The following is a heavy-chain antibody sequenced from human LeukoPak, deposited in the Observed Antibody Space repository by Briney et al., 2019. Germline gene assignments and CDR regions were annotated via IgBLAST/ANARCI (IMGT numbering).Heavy chain of an antibody. CDR3: AKARIIGVGWAQFDS. D-gene: IGHD2-21*01. CDR2: FDGNAHGT. CDR1: GFTFSQFG. V-gene: IGHV3-23*01. Sequence: GGSLRLSCATSGFTFSQFGMTWVRQPPGRGLEWVASFDGNAHGTYYADSVKGRCTISSDNSKNTVYLQMNSLRADDTAIYYCAKARIIGVGWAQFDSWGQGSLVTVSS. J-gene: IGHJ4*02.